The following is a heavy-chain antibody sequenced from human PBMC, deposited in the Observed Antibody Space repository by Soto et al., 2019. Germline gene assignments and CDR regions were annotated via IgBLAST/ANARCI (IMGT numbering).Heavy chain of an antibody. D-gene: IGHD1-7*01. CDR2: FSGSGGST. V-gene: IGHV3-23*01. CDR1: GFTFSSYA. CDR3: AKAPGNNWNYDY. Sequence: EVQLLESGGGLVQPGGSLRLSCAASGFTFSSYAMGWVRQAPGKGLEWVSDFSGSGGSTYYADSVKGRFTISRDKSKNTLYLQMNSLRAEETAVYYCAKAPGNNWNYDYWGQGTLVTVSS. J-gene: IGHJ4*02.